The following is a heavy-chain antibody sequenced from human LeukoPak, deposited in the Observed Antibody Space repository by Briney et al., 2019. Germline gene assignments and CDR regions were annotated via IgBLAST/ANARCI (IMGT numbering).Heavy chain of an antibody. V-gene: IGHV1-18*01. CDR3: ARVVEVVNGDYESYYFDY. D-gene: IGHD4-17*01. CDR1: GYTFTSYG. Sequence: ASVKVSCKASGYTFTSYGISWVRQAPGQGLEWMGWISAYNGNTNYAQKLQGRVTMTTDTSTSTAYMELRSLRSGDTAVYYCARVVEVVNGDYESYYFDYWGQGTLVTVSS. CDR2: ISAYNGNT. J-gene: IGHJ4*02.